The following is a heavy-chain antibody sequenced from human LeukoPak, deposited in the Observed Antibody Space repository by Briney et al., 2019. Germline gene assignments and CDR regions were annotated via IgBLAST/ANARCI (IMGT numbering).Heavy chain of an antibody. D-gene: IGHD6-19*01. CDR1: GYSFTKYW. J-gene: IGHJ4*02. V-gene: IGHV5-51*01. Sequence: GESLKISCKGSGYSFTKYWIGWVRQMPGKGLEWMAIMYLGDSETRYSPSFQGRVTISADKSISTVYLQWSSLKASDTAMYYCVRHEGSISGWPFDYWGQGTLVTVSS. CDR2: MYLGDSET. CDR3: VRHEGSISGWPFDY.